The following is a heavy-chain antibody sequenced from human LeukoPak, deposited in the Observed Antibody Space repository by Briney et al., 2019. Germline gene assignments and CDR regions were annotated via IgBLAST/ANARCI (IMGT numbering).Heavy chain of an antibody. CDR1: GGSINSYY. CDR2: ISYSGST. CDR3: ARGSTMIVDLDY. J-gene: IGHJ4*02. D-gene: IGHD3-22*01. Sequence: PSETLSLTCTVSGGSINSYYWSWIRQPPGKGLEWIGYISYSGSTDYNPSLKSRVTISVDTSKSQFSLKLSSVTAADTAVYYCARGSTMIVDLDYWGQGTLVTVSS. V-gene: IGHV4-59*01.